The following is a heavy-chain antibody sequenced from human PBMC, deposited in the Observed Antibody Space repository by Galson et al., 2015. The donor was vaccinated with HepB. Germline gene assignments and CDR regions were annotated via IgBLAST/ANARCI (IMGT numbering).Heavy chain of an antibody. CDR3: ARGDCGSSSCYTPLED. D-gene: IGHD2-2*02. CDR1: GYTFTTYG. CDR2: ISVDNGNT. Sequence: SVKVSCKASGYTFTTYGITWVRQAPGQGLEWMGWISVDNGNTKYAQRVQGRVTMTTDTSTSTAYMELRNLRSDDMAVYYCARGDCGSSSCYTPLEDWGQGTLVTVSS. V-gene: IGHV1-18*03. J-gene: IGHJ4*02.